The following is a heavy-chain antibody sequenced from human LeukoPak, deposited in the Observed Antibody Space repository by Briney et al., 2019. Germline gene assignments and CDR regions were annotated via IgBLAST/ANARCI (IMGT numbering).Heavy chain of an antibody. D-gene: IGHD2-2*01. Sequence: PGESLRLSCAVSGFKFDDYAMHWVRQAPGRDLEWVSGISWNSGSIGYADSVKGRFTISRDNAKNSLYLQMNSLRAEDTALYYCAKDLYQLPTNDAFDIWGQGTMVTVSS. CDR2: ISWNSGSI. CDR3: AKDLYQLPTNDAFDI. V-gene: IGHV3-9*01. J-gene: IGHJ3*02. CDR1: GFKFDDYA.